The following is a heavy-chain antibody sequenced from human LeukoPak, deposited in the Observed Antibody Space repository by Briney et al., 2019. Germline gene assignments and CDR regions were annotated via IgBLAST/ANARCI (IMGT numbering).Heavy chain of an antibody. J-gene: IGHJ4*02. Sequence: GGSLRLSCAASGFTFSSYSMNWVRQAPGKGLEWVSGISGSGGSTYYADSVKGRFSISRDNSKNTLYLQLNSLRVEDTAEYYCAKAHGGSYHSGIDWGQGTLVIVSS. V-gene: IGHV3-23*01. CDR1: GFTFSSYS. CDR3: AKAHGGSYHSGID. D-gene: IGHD2-8*01. CDR2: ISGSGGST.